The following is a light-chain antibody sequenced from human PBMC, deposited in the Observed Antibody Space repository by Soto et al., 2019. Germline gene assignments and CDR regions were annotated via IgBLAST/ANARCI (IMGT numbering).Light chain of an antibody. CDR3: QQRSNWPLVT. CDR1: QSVSTY. CDR2: DAY. Sequence: EIVLTQSPATLSLSPGERATLSCRASQSVSTYLAWYQQKAGQPPRLLIYDAYNRASGIPARFSGSGSGTDFTLTISSLETEDFAVYYCQQRSNWPLVTFGPGTRVDVK. V-gene: IGKV3-11*01. J-gene: IGKJ3*01.